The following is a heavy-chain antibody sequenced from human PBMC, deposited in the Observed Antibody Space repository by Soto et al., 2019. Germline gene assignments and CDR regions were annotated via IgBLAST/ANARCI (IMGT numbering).Heavy chain of an antibody. CDR2: INPSGGST. Sequence: GASVKVSCKASGYTFTSYYMHWVRQAPGQGLEWMGIINPSGGSTSYAQKFQGRVTMTRDTSTSTVYMELSSLRSEDTAVYYCARAFQGGGYDSYYIDYWGQGTLVTVSS. CDR1: GYTFTSYY. D-gene: IGHD5-12*01. CDR3: ARAFQGGGYDSYYIDY. V-gene: IGHV1-46*01. J-gene: IGHJ4*02.